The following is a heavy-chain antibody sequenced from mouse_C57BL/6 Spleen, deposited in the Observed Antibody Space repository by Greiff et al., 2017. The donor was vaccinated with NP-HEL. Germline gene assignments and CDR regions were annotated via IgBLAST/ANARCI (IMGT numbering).Heavy chain of an antibody. V-gene: IGHV10-1*01. CDR3: VRRYFDV. CDR1: GFSFNTYA. Sequence: DVMLVESGGGLVQPKGSLKLSCAASGFSFNTYAMNWVRQAPGKGLEWVARIRSKSNNYATYYADSVKDRFTISRDESERMLDLQMNDLKTEDTAMYYCVRRYFDVWGTGTTVTVSS. CDR2: IRSKSNNYAT. J-gene: IGHJ1*03.